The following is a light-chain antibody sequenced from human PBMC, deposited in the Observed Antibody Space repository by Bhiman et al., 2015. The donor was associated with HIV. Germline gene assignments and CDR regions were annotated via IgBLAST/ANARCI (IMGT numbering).Light chain of an antibody. CDR3: QTWDNSRHPGYV. Sequence: GPGKTARITCGGNNIGSKSVHWYQQRPGQAPVLVIYYDTDRPSGIPERFSGSNSENTATLTISRVEAGDEADYYCQTWDNSRHPGYVFGTGTTLTVL. CDR2: YDT. V-gene: IGLV3-21*04. CDR1: NIGSKS. J-gene: IGLJ1*01.